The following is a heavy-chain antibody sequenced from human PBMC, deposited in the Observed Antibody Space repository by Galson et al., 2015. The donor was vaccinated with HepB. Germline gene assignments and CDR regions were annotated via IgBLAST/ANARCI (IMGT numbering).Heavy chain of an antibody. V-gene: IGHV3-30*04. J-gene: IGHJ3*02. CDR2: ISYDGISK. Sequence: SLRLSCAASGFTFSNYAMHWVRQAPGKGPEWVALISYDGISKFYADSVKGRFTISSDNSKNTLYLQMNSLRTEDTAVYYCAKESDAFDIWGQGTMVTVSS. CDR1: GFTFSNYA. CDR3: AKESDAFDI.